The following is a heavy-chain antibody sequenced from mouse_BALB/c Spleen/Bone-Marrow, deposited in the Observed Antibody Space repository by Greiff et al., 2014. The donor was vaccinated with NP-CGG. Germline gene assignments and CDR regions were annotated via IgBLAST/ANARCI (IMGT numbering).Heavy chain of an antibody. D-gene: IGHD1-1*01. CDR2: INPDSSTI. Sequence: LKESGGSLKLSCAASGFDFSRYWMSWVRQAPGKGLEWIGEINPDSSTINYTPSLKDKFIISRDNAKNTLYLQMSKVRSEDTALYYCARLGHYGALAYWGQGTLVTVSA. CDR1: GFDFSRYW. J-gene: IGHJ3*01. V-gene: IGHV4-1*02. CDR3: ARLGHYGALAY.